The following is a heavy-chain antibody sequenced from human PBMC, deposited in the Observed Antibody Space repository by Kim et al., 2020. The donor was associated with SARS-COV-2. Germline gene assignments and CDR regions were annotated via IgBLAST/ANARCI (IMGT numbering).Heavy chain of an antibody. D-gene: IGHD2-15*01. V-gene: IGHV3-30*18. CDR1: GFTFSSYG. J-gene: IGHJ6*01. CDR3: AKDRGYCSGGSCYGNYY. Sequence: GGSLRPSCAASGFTFSSYGMHWVRQAPGKGLEWVAVISYDGSNKYYADSVKGRFTISRDNSKNTLYLQMNSLRAEDTAVYYCAKDRGYCSGGSCYGNYY. CDR2: ISYDGSNK.